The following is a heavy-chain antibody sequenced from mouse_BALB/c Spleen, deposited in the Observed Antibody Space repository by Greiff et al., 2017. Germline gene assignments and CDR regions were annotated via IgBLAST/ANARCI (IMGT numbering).Heavy chain of an antibody. V-gene: IGHV2-9*02. J-gene: IGHJ3*01. CDR1: GFSLTSYG. Sequence: QVQLQQSGPGLVAPSQSLSITCTVSGFSLTSYGVHWVRQPPGKGLEWLGVIWAGGSTNYNSALMSRLSISKDNSKSQVFLKMNSLQTDDTAMYYCARDRALSEIAYWGQGTLVTVSA. CDR3: ARDRALSEIAY. D-gene: IGHD3-1*01. CDR2: IWAGGST.